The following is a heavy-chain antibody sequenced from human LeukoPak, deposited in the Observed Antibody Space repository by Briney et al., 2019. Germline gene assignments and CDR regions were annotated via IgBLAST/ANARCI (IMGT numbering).Heavy chain of an antibody. D-gene: IGHD2-15*01. V-gene: IGHV1-18*01. CDR1: GYTFTSYG. CDR3: ARGPGYCSGGSCSYDWGYFDY. Sequence: ASAKVSCKASGYTFTSYGISWVRQAPGQGLEWMGWISAYNGNTNYAQKLQGRVTMTTDTSTSTAYMELRSLRSDDTAVYYCARGPGYCSGGSCSYDWGYFDYWGQGTLVTVSS. CDR2: ISAYNGNT. J-gene: IGHJ4*02.